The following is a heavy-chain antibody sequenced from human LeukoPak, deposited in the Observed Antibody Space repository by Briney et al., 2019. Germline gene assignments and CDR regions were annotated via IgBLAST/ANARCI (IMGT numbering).Heavy chain of an antibody. CDR1: GGSISSYY. V-gene: IGHV4-59*08. CDR3: ARYREVGATVDY. CDR2: IYYSGST. D-gene: IGHD1-26*01. J-gene: IGHJ4*02. Sequence: PSETLSLTCTVSGGSISSYYWSWIRQPPGKGLEWIGYIYYSGSTHYNPSLASLKSRVTISGDTSKNQFSLTLSSVTAADTAVYYCARYREVGATVDYWGQGTLFTVSS.